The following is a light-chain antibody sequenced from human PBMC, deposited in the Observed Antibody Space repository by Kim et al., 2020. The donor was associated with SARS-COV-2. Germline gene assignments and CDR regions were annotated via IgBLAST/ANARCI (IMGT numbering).Light chain of an antibody. CDR1: SLRSYY. CDR3: QSRDSGGSVI. Sequence: SSELTQDPAVSVALGQTVRITCQGDSLRSYYATWYQQKPGQAPVLVIYGKNNRPSGIPDRFSGSASGNTASLTITGAQAEDEADFYCQSRDSGGSVIFGGGTKLTVL. J-gene: IGLJ2*01. CDR2: GKN. V-gene: IGLV3-19*01.